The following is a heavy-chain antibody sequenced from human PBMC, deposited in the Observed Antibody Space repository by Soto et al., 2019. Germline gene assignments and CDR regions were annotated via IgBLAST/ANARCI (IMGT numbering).Heavy chain of an antibody. D-gene: IGHD2-8*01. CDR2: VFSNEEK. V-gene: IGHV2-26*01. Sequence: QVTLKESGPVLVKPTETLTLTSTVSGYTLRNGGVGVSWIRQPPGKALEWLAHVFSNEEKAYSSTLKTSLANSKDTSKGQVVLTMTNMDPADTGTYYCAREWSHSFDFWGQGTLVTVSS. CDR1: GYTLRNGGVG. CDR3: AREWSHSFDF. J-gene: IGHJ4*02.